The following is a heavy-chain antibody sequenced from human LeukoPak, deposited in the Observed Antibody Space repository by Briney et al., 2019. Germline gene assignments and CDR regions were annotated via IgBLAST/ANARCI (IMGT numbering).Heavy chain of an antibody. Sequence: SETLSLTCTVSGGSISSSSYYWGWIRQPPGKGLEWIGSIYYSGSTYYNPSLKSRVTISVDTSKNQFSLKLSSVTAADTAVYYCARHGTYSSRWFTHPPDYWGQGTQVTVSS. D-gene: IGHD6-13*01. CDR3: ARHGTYSSRWFTHPPDY. CDR2: IYYSGST. V-gene: IGHV4-39*07. CDR1: GGSISSSSYY. J-gene: IGHJ4*02.